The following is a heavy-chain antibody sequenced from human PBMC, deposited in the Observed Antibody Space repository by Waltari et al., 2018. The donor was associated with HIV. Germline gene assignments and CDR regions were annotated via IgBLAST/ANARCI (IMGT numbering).Heavy chain of an antibody. CDR3: AREAPNTLTGNYGYFDH. CDR2: IYSGGKT. Sequence: EVQLVETGGGLIQPGGSLRLSCAASGFSVTTNYMSWVRQDPGKGLGCVSVIYSGGKTYYADYVKGRFTISRDDSRNTLYLKMDSLKGEDTAVYYCAREAPNTLTGNYGYFDHWSQGTLVTVSS. J-gene: IGHJ4*02. D-gene: IGHD3-9*01. CDR1: GFSVTTNY. V-gene: IGHV3-53*02.